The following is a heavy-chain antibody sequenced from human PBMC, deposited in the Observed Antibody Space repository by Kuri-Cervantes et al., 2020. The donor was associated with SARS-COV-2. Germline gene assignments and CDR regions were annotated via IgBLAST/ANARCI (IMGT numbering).Heavy chain of an antibody. CDR3: AREGSCSSTSGPSDY. CDR2: IIPIFGTA. V-gene: IGHV1-69*06. CDR1: GGTFSSYA. D-gene: IGHD2-2*01. Sequence: SVKVSCKASGGTFSSYAISWVRQAPGQGLEWMGGIIPIFGTANYAQKFQGRVTITADKSTSTAYMELSSLRSEDTAVYYCAREGSCSSTSGPSDYWGQGTLVTVSS. J-gene: IGHJ4*02.